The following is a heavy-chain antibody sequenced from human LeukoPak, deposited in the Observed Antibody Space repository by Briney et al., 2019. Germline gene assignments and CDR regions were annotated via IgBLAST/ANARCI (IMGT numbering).Heavy chain of an antibody. CDR2: IYNSGRS. V-gene: IGHV4-39*07. CDR1: GDSISSTSYF. D-gene: IGHD3-10*01. J-gene: IGHJ5*02. Sequence: LSETLSLTCTVSGDSISSTSYFWGWIRQPPGKGLEWIGSIYNSGRSHYNPSLKSRVTISVDTSKNQFSLKLSTVTAADTAMYFCSREQIRGSGSYYYNLFDPWGQGALVTVSS. CDR3: SREQIRGSGSYYYNLFDP.